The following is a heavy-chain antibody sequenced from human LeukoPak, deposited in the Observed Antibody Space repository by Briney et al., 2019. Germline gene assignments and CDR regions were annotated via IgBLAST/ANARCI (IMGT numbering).Heavy chain of an antibody. V-gene: IGHV4-59*01. J-gene: IGHJ4*02. CDR3: ARDRGSGSYYKHYFDY. CDR1: GGSISSYY. Sequence: SETLSLTCTVSGGSISSYYWSWIRQPPGKGLEWIGYIYYSGSTNYNPSLKSRVTISVDTSKNQFSLKLSSVTAADMAVYYCARDRGSGSYYKHYFDYWGQGTLVTVSS. D-gene: IGHD3-10*01. CDR2: IYYSGST.